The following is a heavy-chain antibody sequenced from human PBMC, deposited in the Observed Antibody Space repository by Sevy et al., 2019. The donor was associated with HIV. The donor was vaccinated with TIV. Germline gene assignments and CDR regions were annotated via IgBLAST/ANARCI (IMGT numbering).Heavy chain of an antibody. CDR3: TRRKAAQSIFDY. Sequence: GGSLRLSCTASGFTFGDYCMSWVRQAPGKGLEWVAFLKSDVYGGTVDHAASVRGRFVISRDDSKTIACLQMNDLKTEDTGVYYCTRRKAAQSIFDYWGQGALVTVSS. J-gene: IGHJ4*02. V-gene: IGHV3-49*04. CDR1: GFTFGDYC. D-gene: IGHD6-13*01. CDR2: LKSDVYGGTV.